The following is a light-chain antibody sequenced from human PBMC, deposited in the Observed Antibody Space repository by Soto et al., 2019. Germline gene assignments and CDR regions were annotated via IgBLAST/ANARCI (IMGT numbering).Light chain of an antibody. J-gene: IGKJ1*01. CDR1: QSISSW. Sequence: DIQMTQSPSTLSASVGDRVTITCRASQSISSWLAWYQKKPGKAPKLLIYKASTLQSGVPSRFRGSGYGTEFTLGISSLQPDDSATYYCQQYNDNWTFGEGTNVEIK. CDR2: KAS. V-gene: IGKV1-5*03. CDR3: QQYNDNWT.